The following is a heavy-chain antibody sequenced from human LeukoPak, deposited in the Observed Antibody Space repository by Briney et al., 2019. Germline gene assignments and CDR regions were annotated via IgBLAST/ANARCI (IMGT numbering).Heavy chain of an antibody. D-gene: IGHD2-15*01. V-gene: IGHV1-2*02. Sequence: GASVKVSCKASGYTFTGYYMHWVRQAPGQGLEWMGWINPNSGGTNYAQKFQGRVTMTRDTSISTAYMELSRLRSDDTAVYYCARDLRGIVEVVAATDWFDPWGQGTLVTVSS. J-gene: IGHJ5*02. CDR1: GYTFTGYY. CDR3: ARDLRGIVEVVAATDWFDP. CDR2: INPNSGGT.